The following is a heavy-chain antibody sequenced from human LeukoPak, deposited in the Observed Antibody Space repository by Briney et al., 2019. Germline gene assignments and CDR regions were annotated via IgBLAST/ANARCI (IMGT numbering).Heavy chain of an antibody. J-gene: IGHJ6*02. V-gene: IGHV3-30*03. CDR2: VSYDGSNK. CDR1: GFTFSSYG. Sequence: GGSLRLSCAASGFTFSSYGMHWVRQAPGKGLEWVAVVSYDGSNKYYADSVKGRFTISRDNSKNTLYLQMNSLRAEDTAVYYCARDRISLLNYYYYGMDVWGQGTTVTVSS. CDR3: ARDRISLLNYYYYGMDV. D-gene: IGHD2/OR15-2a*01.